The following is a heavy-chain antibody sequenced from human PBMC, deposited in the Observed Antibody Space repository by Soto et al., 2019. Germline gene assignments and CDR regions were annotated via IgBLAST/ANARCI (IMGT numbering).Heavy chain of an antibody. Sequence: PSETLSLTCTVSCGSISSYYWSWIRQPPGKGLEWIGYIYYSGSTNYNPSLKSRVTISVDTYKNQFSLKLSSVTAADTAVYYCARYGVGLTQSGPWGPFDYWGQGTRVTASS. CDR3: ARYGVGLTQSGPWGPFDY. CDR1: CGSISSYY. J-gene: IGHJ4*02. CDR2: IYYSGST. D-gene: IGHD5-12*01. V-gene: IGHV4-59*01.